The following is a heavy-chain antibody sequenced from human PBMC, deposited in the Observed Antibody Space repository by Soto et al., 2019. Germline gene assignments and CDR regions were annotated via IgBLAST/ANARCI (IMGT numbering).Heavy chain of an antibody. J-gene: IGHJ6*02. CDR1: GGTFSSYA. CDR3: ARSQGSSTSLEIYYYYYYGMDV. D-gene: IGHD2-2*01. V-gene: IGHV1-69*01. Sequence: QVQLVQSGAEVKKPGSSVKVSCKASGGTFSSYAISWVRQAPGQGLEWMGGIIPISDTTNYAQKFQGRVTISADESTITAYRELSRLRSEDTAVYYCARSQGSSTSLEIYYYYYYGMDVWGQGTKVTVSS. CDR2: IIPISDTT.